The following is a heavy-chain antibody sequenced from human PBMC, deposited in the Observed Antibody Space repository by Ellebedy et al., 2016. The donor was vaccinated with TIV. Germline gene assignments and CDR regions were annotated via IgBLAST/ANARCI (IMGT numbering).Heavy chain of an antibody. CDR2: IYYSGST. Sequence: MPSETLSLTCTVSGGSISSYYWSWIRQPPGKGLEWIGYIYYSGSTNYNPSLKSRVAISVDTSKNQFSLRLNSVTAADTAGYFCARVVWQQPVSYAFDVWGQGTMVTVSS. J-gene: IGHJ3*01. CDR1: GGSISSYY. V-gene: IGHV4-59*01. CDR3: ARVVWQQPVSYAFDV. D-gene: IGHD6-13*01.